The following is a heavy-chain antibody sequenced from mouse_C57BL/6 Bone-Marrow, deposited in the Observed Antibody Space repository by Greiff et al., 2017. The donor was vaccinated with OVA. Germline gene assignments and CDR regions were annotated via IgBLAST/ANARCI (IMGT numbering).Heavy chain of an antibody. Sequence: QVQLQQPGAELVRPGSSVKLSCKASGYTFTSYWMDWVKRRPGQGLEWIGNIYPSDSDTHYNQKFKDKATLTVDKSSSTAYMQLSSLTSEDSAVYYCAGGGPYYGYDGNFDYWGQGTTLTVSS. J-gene: IGHJ2*01. D-gene: IGHD2-9*01. V-gene: IGHV1-61*01. CDR1: GYTFTSYW. CDR2: IYPSDSDT. CDR3: AGGGPYYGYDGNFDY.